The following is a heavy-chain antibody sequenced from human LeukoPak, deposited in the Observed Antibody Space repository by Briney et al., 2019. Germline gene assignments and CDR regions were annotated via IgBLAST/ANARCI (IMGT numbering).Heavy chain of an antibody. CDR3: ARDRNWGRGYFDL. D-gene: IGHD7-27*01. V-gene: IGHV4-61*09. Sequence: ASETLSLTCSVSGGSINGGSYYWSWIRQPAGKPLEWIGHIFTTGSTSYNPPLRTRVTISEDSSKDQFSLNLKSVTAADTAVYYCARDRNWGRGYFDLWGRGTLVIVSS. J-gene: IGHJ2*01. CDR2: IFTTGST. CDR1: GGSINGGSYY.